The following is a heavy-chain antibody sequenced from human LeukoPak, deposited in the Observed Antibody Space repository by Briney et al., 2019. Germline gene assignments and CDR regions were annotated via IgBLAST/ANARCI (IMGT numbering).Heavy chain of an antibody. Sequence: GGSLRLSCAASGFTFSSYAMHWVRQAPGKGLEWVAVISYDGSNKYYADSVKGRFTISRDNSKNTLYLQMNSLRAEDTAVYYCARDGSSWRLAYWGQGTLVTVSS. J-gene: IGHJ4*02. CDR1: GFTFSSYA. CDR2: ISYDGSNK. V-gene: IGHV3-30*14. CDR3: ARDGSSWRLAY. D-gene: IGHD6-13*01.